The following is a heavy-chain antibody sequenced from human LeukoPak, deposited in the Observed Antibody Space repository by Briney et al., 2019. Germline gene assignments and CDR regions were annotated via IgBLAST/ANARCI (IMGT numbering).Heavy chain of an antibody. CDR2: VNYSGST. CDR3: ARDRGGFTYGEYYFDY. V-gene: IGHV4-61*01. D-gene: IGHD2-15*01. Sequence: SETLSLTCTVSGGSFSNDNHCWSWIRQPPGKGLEWIGYVNYSGSTKYNPSLKSRVSISADTSRSQVSLKLSSVTAADTAVYYCARDRGGFTYGEYYFDYWGQGSLVTVSS. J-gene: IGHJ4*02. CDR1: GGSFSNDNHC.